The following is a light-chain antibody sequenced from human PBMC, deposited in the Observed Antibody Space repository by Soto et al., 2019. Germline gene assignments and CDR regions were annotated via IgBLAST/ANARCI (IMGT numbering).Light chain of an antibody. CDR2: ETS. CDR1: RSISTW. V-gene: IGKV1-5*03. Sequence: DIQMTQSPSTLSASVGDRVTITCRASRSISTWLAWYQQKPGKAPKLLIYETSSLEGGVPSRFSGSGSGTEFPLTISSLQPDDFATYFCQQYNSFWTFGQGTKVEIK. J-gene: IGKJ1*01. CDR3: QQYNSFWT.